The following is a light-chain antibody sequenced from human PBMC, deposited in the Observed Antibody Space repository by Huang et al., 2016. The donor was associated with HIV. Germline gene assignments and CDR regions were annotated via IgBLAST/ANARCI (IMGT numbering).Light chain of an antibody. V-gene: IGKV3-20*01. CDR1: QRLSSSY. Sequence: ELVLTQSPGTLSLSPGERATLACRASQRLSSSYVAWYQQKPGQAPRRLIYAASSRATGIPDRFSGSGSGTDFTRAISRLEPEDYAVYYCQHYGTSPTWTFGQGTKVDIK. CDR2: AAS. J-gene: IGKJ1*01. CDR3: QHYGTSPTWT.